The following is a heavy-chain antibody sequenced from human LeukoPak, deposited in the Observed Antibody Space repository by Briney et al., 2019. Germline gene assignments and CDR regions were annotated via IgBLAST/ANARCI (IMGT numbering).Heavy chain of an antibody. J-gene: IGHJ5*02. D-gene: IGHD4-17*01. CDR3: ARVLAYGDYGNWFAP. CDR1: GYTFTGYY. CDR2: INPNSGGT. Sequence: GASVKVSCKASGYTFTGYYMHWVRQAPGQGLEWMGWINPNSGGTNYAQKFQGRATMTRDTSISTAYMELSRLRSDDTAVYYCARVLAYGDYGNWFAPWGKGTRVTVS. V-gene: IGHV1-2*02.